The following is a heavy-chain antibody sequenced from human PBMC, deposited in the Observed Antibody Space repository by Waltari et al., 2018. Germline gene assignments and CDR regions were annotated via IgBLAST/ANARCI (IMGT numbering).Heavy chain of an antibody. V-gene: IGHV4-59*11. CDR3: ARLLIAVAGPYYFDY. CDR1: GGSISSHS. CDR2: SYYSGST. D-gene: IGHD6-19*01. Sequence: QVQLQESGPGLVKPSETLSLTCTVSGGSISSHSWSWLRQPPGKGLEWIGYSYYSGSTNYNPSLKSRVTISVDTSKNQFSLKLSSVTAADTAVYYCARLLIAVAGPYYFDYWGQGTLVTVSS. J-gene: IGHJ4*02.